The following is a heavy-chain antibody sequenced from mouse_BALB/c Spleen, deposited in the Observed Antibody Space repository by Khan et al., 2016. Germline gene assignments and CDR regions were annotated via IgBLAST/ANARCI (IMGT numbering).Heavy chain of an antibody. D-gene: IGHD2-4*01. J-gene: IGHJ3*01. CDR3: ARDDQDYDAWFAS. V-gene: IGHV2-9*02. CDR2: IWAGGST. Sequence: VQLQESGPGLVAPSQSLSITCTVSGFSLTNSGVHWVRHPPGKGLDWLGVIWAGGSTDYNSALMSRLSITKDNSQNQVFLKMNSLQTDDTAMYYCARDDQDYDAWFASWGQGTLVSVSA. CDR1: GFSLTNSG.